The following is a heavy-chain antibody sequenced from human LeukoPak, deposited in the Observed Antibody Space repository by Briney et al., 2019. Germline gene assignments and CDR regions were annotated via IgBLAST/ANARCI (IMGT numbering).Heavy chain of an antibody. CDR1: GYSISSGYY. Sequence: SETLSLTCTVSGYSISSGYYWGWIRPPPGKGLEWIGSIYHSGSTYYNPSLKSRVTISVDTSKNQFSLKLSSVTAADTAVYYCARIKGWCSSTSCYAANWFDPWGQGTLVTVSS. CDR3: ARIKGWCSSTSCYAANWFDP. J-gene: IGHJ5*02. D-gene: IGHD2-2*01. CDR2: IYHSGST. V-gene: IGHV4-38-2*02.